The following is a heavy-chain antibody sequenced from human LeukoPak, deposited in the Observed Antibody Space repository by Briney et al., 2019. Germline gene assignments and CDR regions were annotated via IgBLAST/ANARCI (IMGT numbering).Heavy chain of an antibody. Sequence: SETLSLTCTVSGAPIGSFYWSWIRQPAGKGLEWIGRAHSGGSTNYIPSMKSRVSMSVDTSKNQLSLKLNTVTAADTAMYYCAREAVDYGSGSHDYWGQGILVTVSS. D-gene: IGHD3-10*01. V-gene: IGHV4-4*07. CDR1: GAPIGSFY. J-gene: IGHJ4*02. CDR2: AHSGGST. CDR3: AREAVDYGSGSHDY.